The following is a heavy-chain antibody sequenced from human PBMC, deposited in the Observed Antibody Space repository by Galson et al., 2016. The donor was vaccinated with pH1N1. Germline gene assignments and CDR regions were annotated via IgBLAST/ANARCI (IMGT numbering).Heavy chain of an antibody. Sequence: SLRLSCAVSGFTFSSYSMNWVRQAPGKGLEWVASISSSSIYIYHADSVKGRFTISRDSAKNSLYLQMKSLRAEDTAVYYCVSCSAGTCLQTSTYDIWGQGTMVTVSS. CDR2: ISSSSIYI. CDR3: VSCSAGTCLQTSTYDI. D-gene: IGHD2-15*01. V-gene: IGHV3-21*01. J-gene: IGHJ3*02. CDR1: GFTFSSYS.